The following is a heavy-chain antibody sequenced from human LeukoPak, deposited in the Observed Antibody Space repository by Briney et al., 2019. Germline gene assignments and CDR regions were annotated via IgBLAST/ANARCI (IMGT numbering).Heavy chain of an antibody. Sequence: GGSLRLSCAASGFTVSSNYMSWVRQAPGKGLEWVSVIYSGGSTYYADSVKGRFTTSRDNSKNTLYLQMNSLRAEDTAVYYCARDNYGDYLFDYWGQGTLVTVSS. CDR1: GFTVSSNY. J-gene: IGHJ4*02. D-gene: IGHD4-17*01. CDR2: IYSGGST. V-gene: IGHV3-53*01. CDR3: ARDNYGDYLFDY.